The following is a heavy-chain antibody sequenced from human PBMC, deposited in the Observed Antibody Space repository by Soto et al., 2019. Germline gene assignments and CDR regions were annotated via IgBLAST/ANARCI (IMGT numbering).Heavy chain of an antibody. V-gene: IGHV4-34*01. CDR2: INHSGST. J-gene: IGHJ6*02. CDR1: GGSFSGYY. D-gene: IGHD3-3*01. CDR3: ARSPLLRFLEWLEPDTSMDV. Sequence: SETLSLTCAVYGGSFSGYYWSWIRQPPGKGLEWIGEINHSGSTNYNPSLKSRVTISVDTSKNQFSLKLSSVTAADTAVYYCARSPLLRFLEWLEPDTSMDVWGQGTTVTVSS.